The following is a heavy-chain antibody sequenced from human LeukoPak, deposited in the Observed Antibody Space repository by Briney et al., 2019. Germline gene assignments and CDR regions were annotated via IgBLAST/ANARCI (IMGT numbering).Heavy chain of an antibody. V-gene: IGHV1-46*01. D-gene: IGHD4-11*01. CDR1: GYTFTSYY. CDR3: ARQQGLQNLNFDY. Sequence: GASVKVSCKASGYTFTSYYIHWVRQAPGQGPEWMGIINPIGGTTNYAQKFQGRVTLTRDTSTSTVYMELSSPRSEDTAVYYCARQQGLQNLNFDYWGQGALVTVSS. J-gene: IGHJ4*02. CDR2: INPIGGTT.